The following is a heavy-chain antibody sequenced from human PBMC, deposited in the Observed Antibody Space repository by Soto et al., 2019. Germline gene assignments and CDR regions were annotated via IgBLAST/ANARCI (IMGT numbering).Heavy chain of an antibody. CDR2: IYSGGST. Sequence: GGSLRLSCAASGFTVSSNYMSWVRQAPGKGLEWVSVIYSGGSTYYADSVKGRFTISRHNSKNTLYLQMNSLRAEDTAVYYCARDEGGDYGAFDIWGQGTMVTVSS. CDR3: ARDEGGDYGAFDI. V-gene: IGHV3-53*04. J-gene: IGHJ3*02. CDR1: GFTVSSNY. D-gene: IGHD2-21*02.